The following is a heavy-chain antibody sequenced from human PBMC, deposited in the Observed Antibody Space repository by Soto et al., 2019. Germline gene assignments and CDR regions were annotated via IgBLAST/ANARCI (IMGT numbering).Heavy chain of an antibody. Sequence: PGESLKISCKGSGYSFTSYWIGWVRQMPGKGLEWMGIIYPGDSDTRYSPSFQGQVTISADKSISTAYLQWSSLKASDTAMYYCARHIGHTTVVTPGDAAFDIWRQWTIVTVSS. CDR1: GYSFTSYW. V-gene: IGHV5-51*01. CDR2: IYPGDSDT. D-gene: IGHD4-17*01. CDR3: ARHIGHTTVVTPGDAAFDI. J-gene: IGHJ3*02.